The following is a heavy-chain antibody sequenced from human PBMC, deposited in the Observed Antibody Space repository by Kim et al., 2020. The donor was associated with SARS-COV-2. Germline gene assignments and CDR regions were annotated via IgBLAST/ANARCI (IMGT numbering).Heavy chain of an antibody. CDR3: ARDRGYYGSGSYYNPRPYYYYYGMDV. CDR2: IWYDGSNK. V-gene: IGHV3-33*01. CDR1: GFTFSSYG. Sequence: GGSLRLSCAASGFTFSSYGMHWVRQAPGKGLEWVAVIWYDGSNKYYADSVKGRFTISRDNSKNTLYLQMNSLRAEDTAVYYCARDRGYYGSGSYYNPRPYYYYYGMDVWGQGTTVTVSS. J-gene: IGHJ6*02. D-gene: IGHD3-10*01.